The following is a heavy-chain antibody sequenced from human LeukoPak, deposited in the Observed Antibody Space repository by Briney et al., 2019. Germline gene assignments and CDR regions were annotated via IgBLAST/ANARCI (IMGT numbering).Heavy chain of an antibody. CDR3: ARHQTGFSYPLDI. J-gene: IGHJ3*02. CDR1: GGSIRSYY. CDR2: IYYSGST. D-gene: IGHD3-3*01. Sequence: PSETLSLTCSVSGGSIRSYYWSWIRQPPGKGLEWIGNIYYSGSTNYNPSLKSRLTMSLDTSKSQFSLILTSVTAADTAVYFCARHQTGFSYPLDIWGLGTTVTVSS. V-gene: IGHV4-59*08.